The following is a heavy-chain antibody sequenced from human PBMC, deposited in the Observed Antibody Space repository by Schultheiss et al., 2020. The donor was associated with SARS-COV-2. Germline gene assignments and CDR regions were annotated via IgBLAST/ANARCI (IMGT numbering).Heavy chain of an antibody. D-gene: IGHD3-3*01. CDR2: IYPGDSDT. CDR1: GYSFTSYW. V-gene: IGHV5-51*01. J-gene: IGHJ5*02. CDR3: ARSLSNYDFWSGLSGWFDP. Sequence: GESLKISCKGSGYSFTSYWIGWVRQMPGKGLEWMGIIYPGDSDTRYSPSFQGQVTISADKSIRTAYLQWSSLKASDTAMYYCARSLSNYDFWSGLSGWFDPWGQGTLVTVSS.